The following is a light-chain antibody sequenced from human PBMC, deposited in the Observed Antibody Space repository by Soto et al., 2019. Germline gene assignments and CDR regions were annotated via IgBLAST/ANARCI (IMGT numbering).Light chain of an antibody. V-gene: IGKV3-15*01. J-gene: IGKJ2*01. CDR1: QSVSSN. CDR2: GAS. Sequence: EIVVTQSPATLSVSPGEGATVSCRARQSVSSNLAWYQQKPGQAPRLLIYGASTRATGIPARFSGSGSGTEFTLTISSLQSEDFAVYYCHQYDKWPPSNTFGQGTKVDIK. CDR3: HQYDKWPPSNT.